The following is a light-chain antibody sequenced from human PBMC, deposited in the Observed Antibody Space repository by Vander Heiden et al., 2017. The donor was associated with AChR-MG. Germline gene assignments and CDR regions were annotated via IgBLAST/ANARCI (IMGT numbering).Light chain of an antibody. CDR1: VLSFKH. J-gene: IGLJ2*01. CDR3: YSTAVNAVI. V-gene: IGLV3-27*01. CDR2: KDT. Sequence: SYALTQPSSVLVSPGQPATLTCHGDVLSFKHARWFQQKPGQAPLLVIYKDTRRPSGIPERFPGASSRTTVTLTITGAQVYDEADNFCYSTAVNAVIFGGGTRFTVL.